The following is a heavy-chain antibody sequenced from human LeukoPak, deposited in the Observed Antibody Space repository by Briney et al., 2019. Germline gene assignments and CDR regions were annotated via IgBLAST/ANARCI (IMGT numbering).Heavy chain of an antibody. D-gene: IGHD3-3*01. CDR1: GYSISSGYY. Sequence: SETLSLTCTVSGYSISSGYYWGWIRPPPGKGLEWIGSIYHSGSTYYNPSLKSRVTISVHTSKNQFSLKLSSVTAADTAVYYCARDTYYDFWSGYYQRHWFDPWGQGTLVTVSS. CDR3: ARDTYYDFWSGYYQRHWFDP. J-gene: IGHJ5*02. CDR2: IYHSGST. V-gene: IGHV4-38-2*02.